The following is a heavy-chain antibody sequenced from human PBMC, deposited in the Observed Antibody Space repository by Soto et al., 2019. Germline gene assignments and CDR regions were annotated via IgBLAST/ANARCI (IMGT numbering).Heavy chain of an antibody. D-gene: IGHD3-10*01. CDR3: ARDRKLLLWFGELGY. V-gene: IGHV3-33*01. CDR2: IWYDGSNK. Sequence: GGSLRLSCAASGFTFSSYGMHWVRQAPGRGLEWVAVIWYDGSNKYYADSVKGRFTISRDNSKNTLYLQMNSLRAEDTAVYYCARDRKLLLWFGELGYWGQGTLVTVSS. J-gene: IGHJ4*02. CDR1: GFTFSSYG.